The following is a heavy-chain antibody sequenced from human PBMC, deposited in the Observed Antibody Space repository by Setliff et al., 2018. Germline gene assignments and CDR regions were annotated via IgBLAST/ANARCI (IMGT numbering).Heavy chain of an antibody. J-gene: IGHJ3*02. Sequence: ASVKVSCKASGYTFTSYAMHWVRQAPGQRLEWMGWINAGNGNTKYSQKFQGRVTMTGDTSTSTVYMELSSLRSEDTAVYYCARDYPTSGAFDIWGQGTMVTVSS. V-gene: IGHV1-3*01. CDR2: INAGNGNT. CDR1: GYTFTSYA. CDR3: ARDYPTSGAFDI. D-gene: IGHD3-10*01.